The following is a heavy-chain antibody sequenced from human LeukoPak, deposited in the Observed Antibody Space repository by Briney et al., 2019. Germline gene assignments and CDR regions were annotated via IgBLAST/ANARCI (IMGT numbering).Heavy chain of an antibody. CDR2: ISWNSGSI. CDR1: GFTFDDYA. Sequence: GGSLRLSCAASGFTFDDYAMHWVRQAPGKGLEWVSGISWNSGSIGYADSVKGRFTISRDNAKNSLYLQMNSLRAEDMALYYCAKGGSRYNWNDGDFDYWGQGTLVTVSS. CDR3: AKGGSRYNWNDGDFDY. J-gene: IGHJ4*02. V-gene: IGHV3-9*03. D-gene: IGHD1-1*01.